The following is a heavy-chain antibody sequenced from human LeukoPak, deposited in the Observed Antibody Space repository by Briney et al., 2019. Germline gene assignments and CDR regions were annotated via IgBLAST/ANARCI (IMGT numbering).Heavy chain of an antibody. CDR1: GFTFSSYG. CDR2: IWYDGSNK. V-gene: IGHV3-33*01. J-gene: IGHJ6*02. CDR3: ARVGQDYHYGMDV. Sequence: GGSLRLSCAASGFTFSSYGMHWVRQAPGKGLEWVAVIWYDGSNKYYADSVKGRFTISRDNSKNTLYLQMNSLRAEDTAVYYCARVGQDYHYGMDVWGQGTTVTVSS.